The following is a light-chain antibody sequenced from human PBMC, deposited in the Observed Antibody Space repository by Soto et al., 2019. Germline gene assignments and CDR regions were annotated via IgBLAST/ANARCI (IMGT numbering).Light chain of an antibody. Sequence: EIVMTQSPAALSVSPGERATLSCRASQSVGSNLACYQQKPGQAPRLLFFVASTRATDIPARFSGSGSGTEFTLTISSLQSEDFAVYYCQQYNNWPWTFGRGTKV. CDR1: QSVGSN. V-gene: IGKV3-15*01. CDR2: VAS. J-gene: IGKJ1*01. CDR3: QQYNNWPWT.